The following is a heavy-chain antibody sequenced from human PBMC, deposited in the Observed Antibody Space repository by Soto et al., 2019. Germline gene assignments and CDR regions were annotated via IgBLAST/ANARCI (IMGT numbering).Heavy chain of an antibody. Sequence: QVQLQESGPGLVKPSETLSLTCTVSGGSVSSGSYYWSWIRQPPGKGLEWIGYIYYSGSTNYNPSLKSRVTISVDTSKIQFSLKLYSVTAADTAVYYCARVYDFWSMDVWGQGTTVTVFS. J-gene: IGHJ6*02. CDR3: ARVYDFWSMDV. V-gene: IGHV4-61*01. D-gene: IGHD3-3*01. CDR1: GGSVSSGSYY. CDR2: IYYSGST.